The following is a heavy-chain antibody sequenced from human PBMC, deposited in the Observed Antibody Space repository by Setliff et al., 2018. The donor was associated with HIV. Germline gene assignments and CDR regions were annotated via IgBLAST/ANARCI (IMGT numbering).Heavy chain of an antibody. D-gene: IGHD2-21*02. CDR2: IYHSGNT. Sequence: SETLSLTCGVYVGSLRSYYWSWIRQSPGKGLEWIGSIYHSGNTYYMPSLQSRVTISVDMSKNQFSLNLNSVTAADTAVYYCARGQGCGGGCHYAFEMWGQGTMVTVSS. CDR1: VGSLRSYY. CDR3: ARGQGCGGGCHYAFEM. V-gene: IGHV4-34*01. J-gene: IGHJ3*02.